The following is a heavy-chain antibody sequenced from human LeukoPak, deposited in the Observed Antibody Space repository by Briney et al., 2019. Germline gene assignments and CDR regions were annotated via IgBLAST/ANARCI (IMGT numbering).Heavy chain of an antibody. Sequence: GASVKVSCKASGFTFTSSAMQWVRQARGQRLEWIGWIVVGSGNTNYAQKFQERVTITRDMSTSTAYMELSSLRSEDTAVYYCAAERSHYDILTGYYRVDAFDIWGQGTMVTVSS. J-gene: IGHJ3*02. CDR2: IVVGSGNT. D-gene: IGHD3-9*01. CDR1: GFTFTSSA. V-gene: IGHV1-58*02. CDR3: AAERSHYDILTGYYRVDAFDI.